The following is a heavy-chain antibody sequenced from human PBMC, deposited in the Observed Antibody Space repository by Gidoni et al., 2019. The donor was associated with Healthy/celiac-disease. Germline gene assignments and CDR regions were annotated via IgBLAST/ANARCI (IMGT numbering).Heavy chain of an antibody. CDR3: AREGDILTGWADV. D-gene: IGHD3-9*01. V-gene: IGHV4-61*02. CDR2: IYTSGST. Sequence: QVQLQESGPGLVKPSQTLSLTCTVSGGSISSGSYYWSWIRQPAGKGLEWIGRIYTSGSTNYNPSLKSRVTMSVDTSKNQFSLKLSSVTAADTAVYYCAREGDILTGWADVWGQGTTVTVSS. CDR1: GGSISSGSYY. J-gene: IGHJ6*02.